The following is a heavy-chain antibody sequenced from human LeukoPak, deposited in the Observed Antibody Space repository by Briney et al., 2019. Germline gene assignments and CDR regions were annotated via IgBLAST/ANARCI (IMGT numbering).Heavy chain of an antibody. CDR3: ATGNYDFWSGQNWFDP. CDR1: GGSIDSHY. Sequence: SETLSLTCAVSGGSIDSHYWTWIRQPPGKGLEWIGYVYYTGTTDYNPSLRGRVTISLGTSKSHFSLNMNSVTAADTAVYYCATGNYDFWSGQNWFDPWGQGILVTVSS. J-gene: IGHJ5*02. D-gene: IGHD3-3*01. V-gene: IGHV4-59*11. CDR2: VYYTGTT.